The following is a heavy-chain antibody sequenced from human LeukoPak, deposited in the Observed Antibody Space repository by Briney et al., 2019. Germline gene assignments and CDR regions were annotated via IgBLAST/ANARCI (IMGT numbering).Heavy chain of an antibody. CDR1: GFTFRSYT. J-gene: IGHJ4*02. CDR3: AKDSDSSSWSLFDY. V-gene: IGHV3-23*01. CDR2: ISGSGGST. Sequence: PGESLRLSCAASGFTFRSYTINWVRQAPGKGLEWVSAISGSGGSTYYADSVKGRFTISRDNSKNTLYLQMNSLRAEDTAVYYCAKDSDSSSWSLFDYWGQGTLVTVSS. D-gene: IGHD6-13*01.